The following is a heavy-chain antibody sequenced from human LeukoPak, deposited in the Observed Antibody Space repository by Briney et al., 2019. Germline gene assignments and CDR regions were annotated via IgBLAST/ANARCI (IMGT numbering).Heavy chain of an antibody. CDR3: ARGKITMIVGPFDY. J-gene: IGHJ4*02. Sequence: GGSLRLSCAASGFTFSSYEMNWVRQAPGKGLEWVSYISSSGSTIYYADSVKGRFTISRDNAKKSLYLQMNSLRAEDTAVYYCARGKITMIVGPFDYWGQGTLVTVSS. CDR2: ISSSGSTI. CDR1: GFTFSSYE. V-gene: IGHV3-48*03. D-gene: IGHD3-22*01.